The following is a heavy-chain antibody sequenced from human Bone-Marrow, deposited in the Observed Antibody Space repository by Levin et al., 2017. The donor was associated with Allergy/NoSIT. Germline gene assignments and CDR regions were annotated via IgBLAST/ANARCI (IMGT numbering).Heavy chain of an antibody. V-gene: IGHV5-51*01. CDR2: IYPGDSDI. CDR3: ARRRYYVNSGYYLGNDATEI. CDR1: GYSFTSYW. J-gene: IGHJ3*02. Sequence: PGESLKISCRASGYSFTSYWIGWVRQIPGKGLEWMGIIYPGDSDIRYSPSFRGQVSLSADNSINTAYLQGSIQKALDNAMYYCARRRYYVNSGYYLGNDATEIWGQGTRVTVSS. D-gene: IGHD3-22*01.